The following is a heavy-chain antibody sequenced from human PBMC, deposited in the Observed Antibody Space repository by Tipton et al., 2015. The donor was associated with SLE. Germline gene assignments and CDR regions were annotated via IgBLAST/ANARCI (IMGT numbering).Heavy chain of an antibody. CDR1: GGSFSGYY. D-gene: IGHD3-10*01. CDR2: INHSGST. J-gene: IGHJ4*02. Sequence: TLSLTCAVYGGSFSGYYWSWIRQPPGKGLEWIGEINHSGSTNYNPSLKSRVTISVDTSKNQFSLKLSSVTAADTAVYYCPRELRAGYFDYWGQGTLVAVSS. CDR3: PRELRAGYFDY. V-gene: IGHV4-34*01.